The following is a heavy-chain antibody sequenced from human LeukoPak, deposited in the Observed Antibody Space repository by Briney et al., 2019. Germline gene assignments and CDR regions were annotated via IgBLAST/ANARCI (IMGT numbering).Heavy chain of an antibody. CDR3: AKQAAAVGGAFDY. CDR2: ISYNGGNK. Sequence: GGSLRLSCAASGFTFSSYAMSWVRQAPGKGLEWVTAISYNGGNKYYADSVKRRFTISRDNSKNTLYLQMNSLRAGDTAVSYCAKQAAAVGGAFDYWGQGTLVTVSS. J-gene: IGHJ4*02. V-gene: IGHV3-23*01. D-gene: IGHD6-13*01. CDR1: GFTFSSYA.